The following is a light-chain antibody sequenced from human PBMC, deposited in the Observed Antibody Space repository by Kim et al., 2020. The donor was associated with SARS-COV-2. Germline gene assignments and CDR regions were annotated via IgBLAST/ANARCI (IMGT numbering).Light chain of an antibody. CDR2: AVS. CDR1: SSDIGSYNR. V-gene: IGLV2-18*02. CDR3: SSYTTRSTVV. J-gene: IGLJ3*02. Sequence: QSALTQPPSVSGSPGQSVTISCTGTSSDIGSYNRVSRYQQAPGTAPKLIIYAVSHRPSGVPHRFSGSKSDNAASLTISGLQADDEGHYYCSSYTTRSTVVFGAGTQLTVL.